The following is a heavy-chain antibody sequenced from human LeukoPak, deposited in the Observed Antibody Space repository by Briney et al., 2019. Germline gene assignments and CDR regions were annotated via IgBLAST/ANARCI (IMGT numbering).Heavy chain of an antibody. J-gene: IGHJ4*02. V-gene: IGHV3-21*01. D-gene: IGHD1-26*01. CDR2: ISSSSSYI. Sequence: GGSLRLSCAASGFTFSSYSMNWVRQAPGEGLEWVSSISSSSSYIYYADSVKGRFTISRDNAKNSLYLQMNSLRAEDTAVYYCAIDRAEGLIGNWGQGTLVTVSS. CDR1: GFTFSSYS. CDR3: AIDRAEGLIGN.